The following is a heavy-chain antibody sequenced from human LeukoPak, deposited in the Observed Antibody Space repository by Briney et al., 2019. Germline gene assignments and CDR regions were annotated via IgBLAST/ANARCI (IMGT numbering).Heavy chain of an antibody. J-gene: IGHJ4*02. Sequence: PSETLSLTCIVSGYSITSGYYWGCIRQPPGQGLVWIGSIYHSGDTYYNPSLKSRVTISVDKSKNQFALKLDSVTAADTAVYYCAKGTSSGWYYFDYWGQGTLVTVSS. CDR1: GYSITSGYY. CDR3: AKGTSSGWYYFDY. CDR2: IYHSGDT. V-gene: IGHV4-38-2*02. D-gene: IGHD6-19*01.